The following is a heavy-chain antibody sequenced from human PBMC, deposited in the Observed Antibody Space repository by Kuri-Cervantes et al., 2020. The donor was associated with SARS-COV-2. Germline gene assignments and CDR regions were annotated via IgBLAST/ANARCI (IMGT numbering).Heavy chain of an antibody. CDR2: ISSSSSYT. Sequence: GESLKISCAASGFTFSSYSMNWVRQAPGKGLEWVSSISSSSSYTYYADSVKGRFTISRDNSKNTLYLQMNSLRAEDTAVYYCARDRAAAAGDARSDPWGQGTLVTVSS. CDR1: GFTFSSYS. D-gene: IGHD6-13*01. V-gene: IGHV3-21*01. J-gene: IGHJ5*02. CDR3: ARDRAAAAGDARSDP.